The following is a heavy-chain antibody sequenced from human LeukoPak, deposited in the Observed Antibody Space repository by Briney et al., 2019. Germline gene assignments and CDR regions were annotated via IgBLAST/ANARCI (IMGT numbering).Heavy chain of an antibody. D-gene: IGHD6-19*01. Sequence: GASVKVSCKASGYTFTSYGISWVRQAPGQWLEWMGWISAYNGNTNYAQKLQGRVTMTTDTSTSTAYMELRSLRSDDTAVYYCARDLGSGWPASGMDVWGQGTTVTVSS. CDR2: ISAYNGNT. CDR1: GYTFTSYG. J-gene: IGHJ6*02. CDR3: ARDLGSGWPASGMDV. V-gene: IGHV1-18*01.